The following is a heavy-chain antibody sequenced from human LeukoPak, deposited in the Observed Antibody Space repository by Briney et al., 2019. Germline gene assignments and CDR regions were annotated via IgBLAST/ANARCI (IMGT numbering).Heavy chain of an antibody. CDR1: GGSISSYH. V-gene: IGHV4-59*12. CDR2: IHYSGST. J-gene: IGHJ4*02. D-gene: IGHD3-9*01. CDR3: ARDQAATNTQVRFCLD. Sequence: PSETLSLTCTVSGGSISSYHWSWIRQPPGKGLEWIGHIHYSGSTNYNPSLKSRVTISVDTSKNQFSLKLSSVTAADTAVYYCARDQAATNTQVRFCLDWGQGTLVTVSS.